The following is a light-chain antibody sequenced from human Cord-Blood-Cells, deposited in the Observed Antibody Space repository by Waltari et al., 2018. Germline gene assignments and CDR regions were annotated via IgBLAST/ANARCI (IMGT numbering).Light chain of an antibody. CDR1: SSDGGGYNY. CDR3: SSYAGSNNYV. CDR2: EVS. J-gene: IGLJ2*01. V-gene: IGLV2-8*01. Sequence: SAPTHPPSASGSPRPLVITSSAGSSSDGGGYNYFYWYQQHPGKAPKLMIYEVSKRPSGVPDRFSGSKSGNTASLTVSGLQAEDEADYYCSSYAGSNNYVFGGGTKLTVL.